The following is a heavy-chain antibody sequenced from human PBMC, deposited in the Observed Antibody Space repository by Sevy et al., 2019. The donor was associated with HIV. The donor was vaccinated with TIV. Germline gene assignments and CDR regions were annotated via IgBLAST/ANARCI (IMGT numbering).Heavy chain of an antibody. J-gene: IGHJ4*02. D-gene: IGHD4-17*01. Sequence: GGSLRLSCTASGFTFSSYEMNWVRQAPGKGLEWVSYISNSGSTIHYSVSVKGRFTISRDNAKNSLYLQMNSLRAEDTAVYYCARDLPPSATTVPHFDYWGRGTLVTVSS. CDR3: ARDLPPSATTVPHFDY. CDR2: ISNSGSTI. V-gene: IGHV3-48*03. CDR1: GFTFSSYE.